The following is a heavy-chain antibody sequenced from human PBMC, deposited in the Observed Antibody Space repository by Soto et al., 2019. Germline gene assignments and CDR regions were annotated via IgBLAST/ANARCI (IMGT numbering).Heavy chain of an antibody. CDR1: GGTFSSYA. Sequence: ASVKVSCKASGGTFSSYAISWVRQAPGQGLEWMGGIIPIFGTANYAQKFQGRVTITADESTSTAYMELSSLRSEDTAVYYCARDMRLGELSLMFGYWGQGTLVTVSS. J-gene: IGHJ4*02. D-gene: IGHD3-16*02. CDR3: ARDMRLGELSLMFGY. CDR2: IIPIFGTA. V-gene: IGHV1-69*13.